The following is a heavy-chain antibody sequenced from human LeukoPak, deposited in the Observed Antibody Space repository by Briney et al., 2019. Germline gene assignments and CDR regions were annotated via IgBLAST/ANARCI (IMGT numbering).Heavy chain of an antibody. CDR3: AKDEDDILTGYYYFQH. Sequence: GGSLRLSCAASGFTFSSYGMHWVGQAPGKGLEWVAVISYDGSNKYYADSVKGRFTISRDNSKNTLYLQMNSLRAEDTAVYYCAKDEDDILTGYYYFQHWGQGTLVTVSS. CDR1: GFTFSSYG. J-gene: IGHJ1*01. V-gene: IGHV3-30*18. CDR2: ISYDGSNK. D-gene: IGHD3-9*01.